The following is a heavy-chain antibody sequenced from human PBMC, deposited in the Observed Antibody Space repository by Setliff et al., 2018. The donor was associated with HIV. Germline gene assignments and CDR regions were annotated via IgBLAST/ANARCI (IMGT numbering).Heavy chain of an antibody. CDR1: GDSISSGSYY. D-gene: IGHD1-26*01. V-gene: IGHV4-61*02. Sequence: SETLSLTCTVSGDSISSGSYYWSWIRQPAGKGLEWIGRIYISGSANYNPSLKSRVTISVDTSSNRFSLKLSSVTAADTAVYYCARDSGSYYGMDVWGQGTAVTV. J-gene: IGHJ6*02. CDR3: ARDSGSYYGMDV. CDR2: IYISGSA.